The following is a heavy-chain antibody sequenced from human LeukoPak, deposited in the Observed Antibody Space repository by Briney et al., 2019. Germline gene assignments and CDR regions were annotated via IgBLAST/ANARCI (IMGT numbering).Heavy chain of an antibody. D-gene: IGHD3-16*02. V-gene: IGHV4-61*01. CDR1: GGSVSSGSYY. CDR2: IYYSGST. J-gene: IGHJ6*04. CDR3: ARGLTFGGVIVREDYGMDV. Sequence: SETLSLTCTVSGGSVSSGSYYWSWIRQPPGKGLEWIGYIYYSGSTYYNPSLKSRVTISVDTSKNQFSLKLSSVTAADTAVYYCARGLTFGGVIVREDYGMDVWGKGTTVTVSS.